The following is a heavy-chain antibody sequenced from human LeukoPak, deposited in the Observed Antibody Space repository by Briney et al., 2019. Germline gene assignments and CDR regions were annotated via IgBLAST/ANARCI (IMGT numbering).Heavy chain of an antibody. CDR1: GFTFSSYG. D-gene: IGHD6-19*01. CDR3: AKASSGWYYFGY. V-gene: IGHV3-30*18. CDR2: ISYDGSNK. Sequence: GRSLRLSCAASGFTFSSYGMHWVRQAPGKELEWVAVISYDGSNKYYADSVKGRFTISRDNSKNTLYLQMNSLRAEDTAVYYCAKASSGWYYFGYWGQGTLVTVSS. J-gene: IGHJ4*02.